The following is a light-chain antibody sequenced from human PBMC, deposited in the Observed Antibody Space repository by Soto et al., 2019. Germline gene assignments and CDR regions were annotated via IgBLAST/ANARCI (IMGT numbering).Light chain of an antibody. J-gene: IGKJ1*01. CDR2: GAS. CDR1: QSVSSD. CDR3: QQYNNWPVT. V-gene: IGKV3-15*01. Sequence: EIVLTQSPGTLSLSPGDRATLSCRASQSVSSDYLAWYQQKPGQAPRLLIYGASTRATGIPARFSGSGSGTEFTLTISSLQSEDFAVYYCQQYNNWPVTFGQGTKVDIK.